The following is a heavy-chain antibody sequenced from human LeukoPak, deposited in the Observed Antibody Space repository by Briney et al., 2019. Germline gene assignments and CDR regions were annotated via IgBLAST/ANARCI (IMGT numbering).Heavy chain of an antibody. CDR3: ARAVVIVAQEFDY. D-gene: IGHD3-22*01. CDR1: GFTFSSYG. J-gene: IGHJ4*02. CDR2: ISKRGGTI. V-gene: IGHV3-23*01. Sequence: GGTLRLSCAASGFTFSSYGMTWVRQAPGEGLEWVSRISKRGGTIYYADSVKSGLTISIENSKNTLFLQMNSLRAVDTAVYYCARAVVIVAQEFDYWGQGTLVTVSS.